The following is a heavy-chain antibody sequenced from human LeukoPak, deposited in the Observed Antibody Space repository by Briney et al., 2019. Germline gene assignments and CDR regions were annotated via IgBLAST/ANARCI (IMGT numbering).Heavy chain of an antibody. J-gene: IGHJ6*03. CDR3: ARGGLSYYYMDV. Sequence: PSETLSLTCTVSGGSISSYYWSWIRQPPEKGLEWIGYIYYSGSTNYNPSLKSRVTIAVDTSNNQFSLKLSSLTAADTAVYYCARGGLSYYYMDVWGKGTTVTVSS. V-gene: IGHV4-59*01. CDR2: IYYSGST. CDR1: GGSISSYY.